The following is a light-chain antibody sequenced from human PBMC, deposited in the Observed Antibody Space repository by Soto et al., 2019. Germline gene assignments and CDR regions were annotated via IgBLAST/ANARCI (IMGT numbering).Light chain of an antibody. V-gene: IGLV1-51*01. J-gene: IGLJ2*01. Sequence: QSVLTQPPSVSAAPGQKVTISCSGSSSNIGSNSVSWYQHLPGTAPKLLIYDNNKRPSGIPDRFSGSKSGTSATLGITGLQTGDEADYYCGTWDNSLSAVVFGGGTKLTVL. CDR3: GTWDNSLSAVV. CDR1: SSNIGSNS. CDR2: DNN.